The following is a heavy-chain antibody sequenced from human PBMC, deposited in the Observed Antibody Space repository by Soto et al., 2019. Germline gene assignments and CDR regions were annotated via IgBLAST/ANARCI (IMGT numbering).Heavy chain of an antibody. J-gene: IGHJ6*03. D-gene: IGHD2-2*01. Sequence: ASVKVSCKASGYTFTSYDINWVRQATGQGLEWMGWMNPNSGNTGYAQKFQGRVTMTRNTSISTAYMELSSLRSDDTAVYYCSRAALESRYCSSTSCYLAYYYYYMDVWGKGTTVTVSS. V-gene: IGHV1-8*01. CDR1: GYTFTSYD. CDR2: MNPNSGNT. CDR3: SRAALESRYCSSTSCYLAYYYYYMDV.